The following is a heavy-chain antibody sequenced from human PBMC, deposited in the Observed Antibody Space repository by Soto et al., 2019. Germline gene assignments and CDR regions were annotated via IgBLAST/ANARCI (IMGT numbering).Heavy chain of an antibody. J-gene: IGHJ4*02. CDR2: INSDGSRI. V-gene: IGHV3-74*01. Sequence: EVQLVESGGGLVQPGGSLRLSCAASEFTFSSYWMHWVRQAPGKGLVWVSRINSDGSRISYADSVKGRFTISRDNAKNTLYLQITTLSAEAPAVYYCARDLASEGGYWGQGTLVTVSS. D-gene: IGHD2-15*01. CDR1: EFTFSSYW. CDR3: ARDLASEGGY.